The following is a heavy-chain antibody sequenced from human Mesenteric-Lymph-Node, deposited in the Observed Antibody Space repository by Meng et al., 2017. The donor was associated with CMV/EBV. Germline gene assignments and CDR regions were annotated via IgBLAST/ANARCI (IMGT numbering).Heavy chain of an antibody. CDR1: FSGYY. D-gene: IGHD2-2*01. Sequence: FSGYYWSWIRQPPGKGLEWIGEINHSGSTNYNPSLKSRVTISVDTSKNQFSLKLSSVTAADTAVYYCARTRPDFLVVVPAEHSYFDYWGQGTLVTVSS. J-gene: IGHJ4*02. CDR3: ARTRPDFLVVVPAEHSYFDY. V-gene: IGHV4-34*01. CDR2: INHSGST.